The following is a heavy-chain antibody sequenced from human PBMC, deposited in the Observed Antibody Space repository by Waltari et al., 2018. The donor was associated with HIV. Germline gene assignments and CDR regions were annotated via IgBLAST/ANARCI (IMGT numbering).Heavy chain of an antibody. V-gene: IGHV4-30-2*01. J-gene: IGHJ6*02. Sequence: QLQLQESGSGLVKPSQTLSLTCAVSGGSIRRGVYSWTWCRQPPGKGLEWIGYISQSGTTYYNPSLQSRVTISLDRSKNQFSLKLRSVTAADTAVYYCARDRLSVTTRGGYYYGLDVWGQGTTVTVSS. CDR3: ARDRLSVTTRGGYYYGLDV. CDR1: GGSIRRGVYS. D-gene: IGHD4-17*01. CDR2: ISQSGTT.